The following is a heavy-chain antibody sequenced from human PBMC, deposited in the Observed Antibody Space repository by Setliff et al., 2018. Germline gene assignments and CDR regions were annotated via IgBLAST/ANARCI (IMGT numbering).Heavy chain of an antibody. D-gene: IGHD3-22*01. Sequence: PSETLSLTCTVSGGSISSGDYYWSWIRRPPGKGLEWIGYIYSSGGTYYNPSLKSRVSISVDTSKNQFSLKLSSVTAADTAVYYCARESRYYYDNLGTLDYWGQGTQVTVSS. CDR3: ARESRYYYDNLGTLDY. V-gene: IGHV4-30-4*08. CDR1: GGSISSGDYY. J-gene: IGHJ4*02. CDR2: IYSSGGT.